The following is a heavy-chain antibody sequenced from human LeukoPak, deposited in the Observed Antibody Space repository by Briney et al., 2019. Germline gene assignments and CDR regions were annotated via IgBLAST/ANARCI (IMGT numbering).Heavy chain of an antibody. CDR1: GGSISSYY. CDR2: IYYSGST. V-gene: IGHV4-59*01. D-gene: IGHD6-19*01. Sequence: PSETLSLTCTVSGGSISSYYWSWIRQPPGKGLEWIGYIYYSGSTNYNPSLKSRVTMSVDTSKNQFSLKLSSVTAVDTAVYFCAREDSSGWYFYFDYWGQGTLVTVSS. J-gene: IGHJ4*02. CDR3: AREDSSGWYFYFDY.